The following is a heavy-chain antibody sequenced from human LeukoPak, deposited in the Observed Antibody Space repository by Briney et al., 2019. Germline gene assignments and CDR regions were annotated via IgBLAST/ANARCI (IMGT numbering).Heavy chain of an antibody. CDR3: ARGPARPLVRGSNTPPYYYYYYMDV. D-gene: IGHD3-16*01. Sequence: SVKVSCKASGGTFSSYAISWVRQAPGQGLEWMGGIIPIFGTANYAQKFQGRVTITADESTSTAYMELSSLRSEDTAVYYCARGPARPLVRGSNTPPYYYYYYMDVWGKGTTVTVSS. CDR2: IIPIFGTA. V-gene: IGHV1-69*01. J-gene: IGHJ6*03. CDR1: GGTFSSYA.